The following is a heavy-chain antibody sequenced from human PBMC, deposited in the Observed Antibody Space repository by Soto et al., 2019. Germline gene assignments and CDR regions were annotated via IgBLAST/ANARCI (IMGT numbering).Heavy chain of an antibody. CDR1: GGSISSYY. V-gene: IGHV4-4*07. Sequence: SSETLSLTCTVSGGSISSYYWSWIRQPAGKGLEWIGRIYTSGSTNYNPSLKSRVTMSVDTSKNQFSLKLSSVTAADTAVYYCAHSGYDLRAFDYWGQGTLVTVSS. CDR2: IYTSGST. D-gene: IGHD5-12*01. CDR3: AHSGYDLRAFDY. J-gene: IGHJ4*02.